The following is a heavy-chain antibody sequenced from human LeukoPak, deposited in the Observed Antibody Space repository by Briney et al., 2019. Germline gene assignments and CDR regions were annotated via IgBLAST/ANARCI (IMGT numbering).Heavy chain of an antibody. CDR2: IYYSGST. D-gene: IGHD6-13*01. Sequence: PSETLSLTCTVSGGSISSYYWSWIRQPPGKGLEWIGYIYYSGSTNYNPSLKSRVTISVDTSKNQFSLKLSSVTAADTAVYYCARDSHSSSWYQPLGMDVWGQGTTVTVSS. J-gene: IGHJ6*02. CDR3: ARDSHSSSWYQPLGMDV. V-gene: IGHV4-59*01. CDR1: GGSISSYY.